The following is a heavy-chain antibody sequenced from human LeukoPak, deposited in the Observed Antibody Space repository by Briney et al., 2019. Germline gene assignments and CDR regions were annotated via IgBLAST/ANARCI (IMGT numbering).Heavy chain of an antibody. CDR3: AVDPNWGTHS. V-gene: IGHV3-23*01. CDR1: GFTFSTYT. J-gene: IGHJ4*02. CDR2: IGNNGGGI. Sequence: GGSLRLSCAASGFTFSTYTMYWVRHPPGKSLEWVSIIGNNGGGIHYADSVRGRFTISRDNSKNALYLQMNSLRVEDTAVYYCAVDPNWGTHSWGQGVLVTVSS. D-gene: IGHD7-27*01.